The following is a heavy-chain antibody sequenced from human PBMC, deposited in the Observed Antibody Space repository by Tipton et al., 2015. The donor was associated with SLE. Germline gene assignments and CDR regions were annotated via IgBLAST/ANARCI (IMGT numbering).Heavy chain of an antibody. CDR2: IKEDGSDK. V-gene: IGHV3-7*01. Sequence: SLRLSCSASAFSITSYWMTWVRQAPGKGLEWLANIKEDGSDKNYVDSVKGRLTVSRDNAKNALYLQMNSLRAEDTAVYYCARDGELGSSFYYYMDVWGKGTTVTVSS. CDR1: AFSITSYW. CDR3: ARDGELGSSFYYYMDV. D-gene: IGHD3-10*01. J-gene: IGHJ6*03.